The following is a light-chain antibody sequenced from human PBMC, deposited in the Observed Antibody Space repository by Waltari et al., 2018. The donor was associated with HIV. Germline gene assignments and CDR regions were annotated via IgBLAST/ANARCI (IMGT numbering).Light chain of an antibody. CDR1: GLPNKY. J-gene: IGLJ3*02. CDR3: KSLDTSNTWV. V-gene: IGLV3-25*03. CDR2: KDT. Sequence: SYELPQPPSVPLSPGQTARITGPGDGLPNKYAYWYQQKPGQAPVMVMYKDTERPSGIPERFSGSSSGTTVTLTISGVQAEDEADYHCKSLDTSNTWVFGGGTKLTVL.